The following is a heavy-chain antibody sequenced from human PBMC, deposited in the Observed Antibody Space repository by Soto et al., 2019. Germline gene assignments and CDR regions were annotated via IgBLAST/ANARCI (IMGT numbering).Heavy chain of an antibody. Sequence: QVQLQQWGAGLLKPSETLSLTCAVYGGSFTDYYWSWIRQPPGKGLEWIGEINNGVSINYNPSLKSRLIISVDRSKKQFSLKLSSVTAADTAVYYCASGSHYDRSGYYFDYWSQGTLVTVSS. V-gene: IGHV4-34*01. CDR3: ASGSHYDRSGYYFDY. D-gene: IGHD3-22*01. J-gene: IGHJ4*02. CDR1: GGSFTDYY. CDR2: INNGVSI.